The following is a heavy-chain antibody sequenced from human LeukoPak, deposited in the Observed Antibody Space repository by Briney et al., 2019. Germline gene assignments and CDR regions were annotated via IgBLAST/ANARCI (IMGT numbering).Heavy chain of an antibody. V-gene: IGHV4-30-2*01. D-gene: IGHD1-1*01. CDR3: AREAIENGFDY. J-gene: IGHJ4*02. CDR2: IYHSGST. Sequence: SQTLSLTCAASGGSISSGGYSWSWIRQPPGEGVEWIRYIYHSGSTYYNPSLKSRVTISVDRSKNQFSLKLSSVTAADTAVYYCAREAIENGFDYWGQGTLVTVSS. CDR1: GGSISSGGYS.